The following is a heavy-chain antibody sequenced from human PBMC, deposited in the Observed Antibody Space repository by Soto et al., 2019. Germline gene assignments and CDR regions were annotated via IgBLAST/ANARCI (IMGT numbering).Heavy chain of an antibody. CDR2: IIPMFDTT. D-gene: IGHD5-12*01. Sequence: QVQLVQSGAEVKKPGSSAKVSCKASGGAFGSYAINWVRQAPGQGLEWMGGIIPMFDTTNYAQRFQGRVTVTADEPTSTVYLELTRLRSEDTAMYYCTRHRGYSSGYWGQDFWGQGTLVTVSS. CDR3: TRHRGYSSGYWGQDF. V-gene: IGHV1-69*01. CDR1: GGAFGSYA. J-gene: IGHJ4*02.